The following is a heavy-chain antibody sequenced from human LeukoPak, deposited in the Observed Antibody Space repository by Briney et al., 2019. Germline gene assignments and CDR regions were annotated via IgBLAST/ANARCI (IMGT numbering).Heavy chain of an antibody. D-gene: IGHD3-3*01. CDR3: AREHATIFGVVDLKYFDY. J-gene: IGHJ4*02. CDR1: GGTFSSYA. V-gene: IGHV1-69*01. Sequence: SVKVSCKASGGTFSSYAISWVRQAPGQGLEWMGGIIPIFGTANYAQKFQGRVTITADESTSTAYMELSSLRSEDTAVYHCAREHATIFGVVDLKYFDYWGQGTLVTVSS. CDR2: IIPIFGTA.